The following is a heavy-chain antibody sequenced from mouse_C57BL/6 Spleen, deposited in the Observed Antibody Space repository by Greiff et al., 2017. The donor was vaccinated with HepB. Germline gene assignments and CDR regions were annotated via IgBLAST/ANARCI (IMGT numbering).Heavy chain of an antibody. V-gene: IGHV1-81*01. CDR2: IYPRSGNT. Sequence: VQLQQSGAELARPGASVKLSCKASGYTFTSYGISWVKQRTGQGLEWIGEIYPRSGNTYYNEKFKGKATLTADKSSSTAYMELRSLTSEDSAVYFCARSETAQGQAWLAYWGQGTLVTVSA. D-gene: IGHD3-2*02. J-gene: IGHJ3*01. CDR3: ARSETAQGQAWLAY. CDR1: GYTFTSYG.